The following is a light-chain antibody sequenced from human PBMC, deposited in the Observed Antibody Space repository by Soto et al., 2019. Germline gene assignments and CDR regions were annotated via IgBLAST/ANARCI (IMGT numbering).Light chain of an antibody. CDR3: SSYTSSSTYV. CDR1: SSDVGGYHY. CDR2: DVS. V-gene: IGLV2-14*01. J-gene: IGLJ1*01. Sequence: QSVLTQPASVSGSPGQSITISCTGTSSDVGGYHYVSWYQQYPGKAPKVMIYDVSNRPSGVSNRFSGSKSGTTASLTISGLQAEDVAVYYRSSYTSSSTYVFGTGTKVTVL.